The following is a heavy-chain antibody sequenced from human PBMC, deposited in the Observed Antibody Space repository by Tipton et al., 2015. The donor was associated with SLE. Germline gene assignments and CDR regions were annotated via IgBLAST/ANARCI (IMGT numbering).Heavy chain of an antibody. Sequence: TLSLTCAVYGGSFSGYYWSWIRQPPGKGLEWIGEINHSGSTNYNPSLKSRVTISVDTSKNQFSLKLSSVTAADTAVYYCARVPTYYYDSSGYPFDYWGPGILVTVSS. CDR2: INHSGST. CDR3: ARVPTYYYDSSGYPFDY. CDR1: GGSFSGYY. J-gene: IGHJ4*02. D-gene: IGHD3-22*01. V-gene: IGHV4-34*01.